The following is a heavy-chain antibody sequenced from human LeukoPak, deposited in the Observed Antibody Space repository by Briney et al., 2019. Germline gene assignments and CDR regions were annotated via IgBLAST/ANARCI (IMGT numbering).Heavy chain of an antibody. Sequence: PGGSLRLSCAASGFTFSSYGMHWVRQAPGKGLEWVAVIWYDGSNKYYADSVRGRFTISRDNSKNTLYLQMNSLRAEDTAVYYCARDPGMTTVTTLDYWGHGTLVTVSS. CDR2: IWYDGSNK. CDR3: ARDPGMTTVTTLDY. J-gene: IGHJ4*01. CDR1: GFTFSSYG. D-gene: IGHD4-17*01. V-gene: IGHV3-33*01.